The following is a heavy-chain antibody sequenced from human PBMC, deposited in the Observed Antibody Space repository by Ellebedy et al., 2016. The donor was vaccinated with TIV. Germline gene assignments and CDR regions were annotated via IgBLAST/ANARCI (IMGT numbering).Heavy chain of an antibody. D-gene: IGHD3-22*01. Sequence: GESLKISCAASGFTFSSYAVSWVRQAPGEGLEWVSIISGSGGNTYYADSVKGRFTISRDNSKNTLYLQMNSLRAEDTAVYYCARDRGTTMTVSDYWGQGTLVTVSS. CDR1: GFTFSSYA. V-gene: IGHV3-23*01. CDR2: ISGSGGNT. CDR3: ARDRGTTMTVSDY. J-gene: IGHJ4*02.